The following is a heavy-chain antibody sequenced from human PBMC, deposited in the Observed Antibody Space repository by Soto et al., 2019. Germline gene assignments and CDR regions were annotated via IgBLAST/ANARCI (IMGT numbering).Heavy chain of an antibody. CDR3: AKGGGATDYYYTSGYYLYYYYAMYD. V-gene: IGHV3-23*01. D-gene: IGHD3-22*01. CDR1: GFTFSSYA. J-gene: IGHJ6*02. Sequence: EVQLLESGGGLVQPGGSLRLSCAASGFTFSSYAMTWVRQAPGKGLEWVSALSGSGVSTYYADSVKGRFTISRDNSKNALYLQMNSLRAEDTAVYYCAKGGGATDYYYTSGYYLYYYYAMYDWGQGTTVTVSS. CDR2: LSGSGVST.